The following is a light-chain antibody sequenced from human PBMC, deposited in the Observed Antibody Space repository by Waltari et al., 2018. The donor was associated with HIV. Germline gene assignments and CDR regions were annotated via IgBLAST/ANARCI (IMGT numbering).Light chain of an antibody. CDR1: SSDVGGYKY. V-gene: IGLV2-14*03. Sequence: QSALTQPASVSGSPGQAVNISCTGTSSDVGGYKYVSWYQQHPGKVPKFLIFQINNRASGVSSRFCGAKAGNTATLTISGLQAEDEADYYYSSFTSDATVLFGGGTKLTV. J-gene: IGLJ2*01. CDR3: SSFTSDATVL. CDR2: QIN.